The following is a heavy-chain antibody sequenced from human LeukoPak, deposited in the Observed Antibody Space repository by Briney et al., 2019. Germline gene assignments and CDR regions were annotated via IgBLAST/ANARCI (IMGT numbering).Heavy chain of an antibody. CDR2: ISYDGSNK. J-gene: IGHJ4*02. V-gene: IGHV3-30*18. Sequence: GGSLRLSCAASGFTFSSYGMHWVRQAPGKGLEWVAVISYDGSNKYYADSVKGRFTISRDNSKNTLYLQMNSLRGEDTAVYYCAKDPGKFWSGHDYWGQGTLVTVTS. CDR3: AKDPGKFWSGHDY. CDR1: GFTFSSYG. D-gene: IGHD3-3*01.